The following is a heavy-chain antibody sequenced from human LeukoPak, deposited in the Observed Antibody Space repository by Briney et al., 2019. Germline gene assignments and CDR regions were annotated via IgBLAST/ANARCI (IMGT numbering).Heavy chain of an antibody. CDR2: IYYSGST. Sequence: SETLSLTCTVSGGSISSYYWSWIRQPPGKGLEWIGYIYYSGSTNYNPSLKSRVTISVDTSKNQFSLKLSSVTAAATAVYYCARAGTRVAATYLLKYIFDYWGQGTLVTVPS. D-gene: IGHD2-15*01. J-gene: IGHJ4*02. V-gene: IGHV4-59*01. CDR3: ARAGTRVAATYLLKYIFDY. CDR1: GGSISSYY.